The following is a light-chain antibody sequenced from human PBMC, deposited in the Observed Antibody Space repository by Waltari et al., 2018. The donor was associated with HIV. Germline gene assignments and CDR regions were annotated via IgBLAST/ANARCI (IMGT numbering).Light chain of an antibody. Sequence: SYDLTQAPSVSVTPGQTAKIPCSGDALLSHFVSWYRQKPGQAPMMFIFQDVQRTSGIPARFSASTSGTIATLTISEVQAEDEADYYCQSAHNSHTIFGGGTKLTVL. V-gene: IGLV3-25*03. J-gene: IGLJ2*01. CDR2: QDV. CDR1: ALLSHF. CDR3: QSAHNSHTI.